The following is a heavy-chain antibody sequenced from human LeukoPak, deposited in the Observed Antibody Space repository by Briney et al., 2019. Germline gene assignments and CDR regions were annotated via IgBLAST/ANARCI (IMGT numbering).Heavy chain of an antibody. Sequence: ASVKVSCKASGYTFTSYGISWVRQAPGQGLEWMGWISAYNGNTNYAQKLQGRVTMTTDTSTSTAYMKLRSLRSDDTAVYYCARDSGRVPAALFDYWGQGTLVTVSS. V-gene: IGHV1-18*01. CDR2: ISAYNGNT. CDR1: GYTFTSYG. CDR3: ARDSGRVPAALFDY. J-gene: IGHJ4*02. D-gene: IGHD2-2*01.